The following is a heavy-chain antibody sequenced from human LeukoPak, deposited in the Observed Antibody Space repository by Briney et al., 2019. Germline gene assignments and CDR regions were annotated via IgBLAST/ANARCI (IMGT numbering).Heavy chain of an antibody. CDR2: ISADGGST. J-gene: IGHJ4*02. Sequence: GGSLRLSCVASGLNFDDSAMHWVRQAPGKGLEWVSLISADGGSTFSADSVKGRFSISRDNSKNSLYLQMNSLGSEDTAMYYCAKESGKFDYWGQGTLVAVPS. V-gene: IGHV3-43*02. CDR1: GLNFDDSA. CDR3: AKESGKFDY.